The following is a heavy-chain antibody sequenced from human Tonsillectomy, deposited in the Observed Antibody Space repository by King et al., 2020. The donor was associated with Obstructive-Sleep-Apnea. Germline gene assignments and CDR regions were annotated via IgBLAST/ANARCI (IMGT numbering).Heavy chain of an antibody. CDR3: ARRGAGLGDLFDY. CDR1: GGSISSSNYY. V-gene: IGHV4-39*07. CDR2: IYYSGST. J-gene: IGHJ4*02. D-gene: IGHD4-17*01. Sequence: LQLQESGPGLVKPSETLSLTCTVSGGSISSSNYYWGWIRQPPGKGLEWIGSIYYSGSTYYNPSLKSRVTISVDTSKNQFSLKLSSVTAADTAVYYCARRGAGLGDLFDYWGQGTLVTVSS.